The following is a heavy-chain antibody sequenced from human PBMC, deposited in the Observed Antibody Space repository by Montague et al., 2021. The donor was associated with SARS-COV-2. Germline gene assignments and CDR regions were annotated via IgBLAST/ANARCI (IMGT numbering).Heavy chain of an antibody. Sequence: PALVKPTQTLTLTCTLSGFSLSTSGMRASWIRQPPGKALEWLARSDWDXYKFYSTSLKTRLTISKDTSKNQVVLTMTNMDPVDTATYYCARSYYDILTNYYDAFDIWGQGTMVTVSS. CDR2: SDWDXYK. CDR3: ARSYYDILTNYYDAFDI. D-gene: IGHD3-9*01. CDR1: GFSLSTSGMR. J-gene: IGHJ3*02. V-gene: IGHV2-70*04.